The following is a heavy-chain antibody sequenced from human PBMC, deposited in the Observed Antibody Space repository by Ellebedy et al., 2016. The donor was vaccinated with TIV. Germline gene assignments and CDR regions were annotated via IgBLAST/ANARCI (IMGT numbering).Heavy chain of an antibody. CDR2: ISSSSTYI. V-gene: IGHV3-21*01. J-gene: IGHJ4*02. CDR3: VRDMGYSSGWYYFDY. CDR1: GFTFSDYT. D-gene: IGHD6-19*01. Sequence: GGSLRLSCAASGFTFSDYTMNWVRQAPGKGLEWVSSISSSSTYIYFADSMKGRFTISRDNAKNSLYLQMNSLRAEDTAVYYCVRDMGYSSGWYYFDYWGQGTLVTVSS.